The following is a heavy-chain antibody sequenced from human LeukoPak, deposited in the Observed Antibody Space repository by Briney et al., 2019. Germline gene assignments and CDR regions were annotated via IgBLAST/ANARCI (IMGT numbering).Heavy chain of an antibody. J-gene: IGHJ5*02. CDR1: GFTFSSYA. CDR2: ISGSGGST. CDR3: AKYPNPYYYDSSGYVWFDP. Sequence: GGSLRLSCAASGFTFSSYAMSWVRQAPGKGLEWVSAISGSGGSTYYADSVKGRFTISRDNSKNTLYLQMNSLRAEDTAVYYCAKYPNPYYYDSSGYVWFDPWGQGTLVTVSS. D-gene: IGHD3-22*01. V-gene: IGHV3-23*01.